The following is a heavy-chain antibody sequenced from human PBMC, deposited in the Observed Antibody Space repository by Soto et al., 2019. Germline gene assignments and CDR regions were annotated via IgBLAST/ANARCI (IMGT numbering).Heavy chain of an antibody. CDR2: MSYDGSKE. CDR1: GFTFSNYG. Sequence: GGSLRLSCAASGFTFSNYGMHWVRQAPGKGLEWVAVMSYDGSKEYYGDSVKGRFTISRDNSKNTLYLQMNSLRAEDTAVYYCAKDPWGLTSWKYYFDSWGQGTLVTVSS. J-gene: IGHJ4*02. V-gene: IGHV3-30*18. CDR3: AKDPWGLTSWKYYFDS. D-gene: IGHD7-27*01.